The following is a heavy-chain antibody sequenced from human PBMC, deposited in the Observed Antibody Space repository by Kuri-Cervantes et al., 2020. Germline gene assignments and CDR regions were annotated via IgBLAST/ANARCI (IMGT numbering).Heavy chain of an antibody. CDR1: GYTFTSYD. CDR2: FDPEDGET. J-gene: IGHJ4*02. CDR3: ATDIFYGGYYGSGSSGVDY. V-gene: IGHV1-24*01. Sequence: ASVKVSCKASGYTFTSYDINWVRQAPGKGLEWMGGFDPEDGETIYAQKFQGRVTMTEDTSTDTAYMELSSLRSEDTAVYYCATDIFYGGYYGSGSSGVDYWGQGTLVTVSS. D-gene: IGHD3-10*01.